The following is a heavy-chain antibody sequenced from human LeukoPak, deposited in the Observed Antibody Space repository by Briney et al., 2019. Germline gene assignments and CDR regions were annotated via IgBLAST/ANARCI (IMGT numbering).Heavy chain of an antibody. CDR3: AKVGYSSSWNSPY. V-gene: IGHV3-23*01. CDR2: ISGSGGST. D-gene: IGHD6-13*01. J-gene: IGHJ4*02. CDR1: GFTFSSYA. Sequence: GGSLRLSCAASGFTFSSYAMSWVRQAPGKGLEWVSAISGSGGSTYCADSVKGRFTISRDNSKNTLYLQMNSLRAEDTAVYYCAKVGYSSSWNSPYWGQGTLVTVSS.